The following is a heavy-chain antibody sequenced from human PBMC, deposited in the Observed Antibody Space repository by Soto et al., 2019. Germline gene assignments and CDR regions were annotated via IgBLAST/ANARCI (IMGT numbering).Heavy chain of an antibody. CDR3: TRQPGGYSYGLNWFDP. J-gene: IGHJ5*02. CDR2: IRSKANSYAT. Sequence: AGGSLRLSCAASGFTFSGSAMHWVRQASGKGLEWVGRIRSKANSYATAYAASVKGRFTISRDDSKNTAYLQMNSLKTEDTAVYYCTRQPGGYSYGLNWFDPWGQGTLVTVSS. V-gene: IGHV3-73*01. D-gene: IGHD5-18*01. CDR1: GFTFSGSA.